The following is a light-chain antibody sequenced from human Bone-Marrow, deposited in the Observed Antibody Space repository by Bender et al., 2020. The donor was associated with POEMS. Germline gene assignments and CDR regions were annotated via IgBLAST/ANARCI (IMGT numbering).Light chain of an antibody. CDR2: INN. V-gene: IGLV1-44*01. Sequence: QSALTQPASVSGSHGQRVTISCSGSSSNIGTNPVNWYQQLPGTAPKLLIYINNQRPSGVPDRFSGSKSGTSASLAISGLQSEDEADYYCAAWEDSLNGWVFGGGTKLTVL. J-gene: IGLJ3*02. CDR1: SSNIGTNP. CDR3: AAWEDSLNGWV.